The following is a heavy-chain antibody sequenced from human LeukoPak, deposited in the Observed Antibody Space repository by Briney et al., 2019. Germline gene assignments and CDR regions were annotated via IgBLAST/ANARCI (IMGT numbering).Heavy chain of an antibody. D-gene: IGHD6-13*01. V-gene: IGHV3-11*04. CDR3: ARVEAAAGTVPFDY. Sequence: GGSLRLSCAASRFTFSDYYMSWVRQAPGKGLEWISYISSTGATIHYADSVKGRFTISRDNSKNTLYLQMNSLRAEDTAVYYCARVEAAAGTVPFDYWGQGTLVTVSS. CDR1: RFTFSDYY. CDR2: ISSTGATI. J-gene: IGHJ4*02.